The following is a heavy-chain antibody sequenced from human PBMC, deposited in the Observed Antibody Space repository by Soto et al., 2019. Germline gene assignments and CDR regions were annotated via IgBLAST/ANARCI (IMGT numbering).Heavy chain of an antibody. Sequence: VCCEACGESFESCAIGWVQQATGQGLEWMGGIIPIFGTANYAQKFQGRVTITADESTSTAYMELSSLRSEDTAVFFCFRGDRNRLYDLSCSAPRRKGTLVTVSP. CDR2: IIPIFGTA. V-gene: IGHV1-69*01. D-gene: IGHD2-2*02. J-gene: IGHJ5*02. CDR3: FRGDRNRLYDLSCSAP. CDR1: GESFESCA.